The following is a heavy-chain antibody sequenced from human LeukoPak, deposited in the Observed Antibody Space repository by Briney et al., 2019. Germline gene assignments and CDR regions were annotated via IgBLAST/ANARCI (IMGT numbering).Heavy chain of an antibody. J-gene: IGHJ4*02. CDR2: ISYDGSNK. CDR3: ARATTGTTGGY. Sequence: GGSLRLSCAASGFTFSSYVMHWVRQAPGKGLEWVAVISYDGSNKYYADSVKGRFTISRDNSKNTLYLQMNSLRAEDTAVYYCARATTGTTGGYWGQGTLVTVSS. CDR1: GFTFSSYV. D-gene: IGHD4-17*01. V-gene: IGHV3-30-3*01.